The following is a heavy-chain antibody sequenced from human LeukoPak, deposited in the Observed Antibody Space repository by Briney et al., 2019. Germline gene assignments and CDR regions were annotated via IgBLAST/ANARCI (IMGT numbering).Heavy chain of an antibody. CDR3: ARDHEARLLWFGDLQP. Sequence: ASVKVSCKASGYTLTQHSMNWVRQAPGQGLEWMGWISGYNGKTNYAQKLQGRVTMTTDTSTSTAYMELRSLRSDDTAVYYCARDHEARLLWFGDLQPWGQGTLVTVSS. J-gene: IGHJ5*02. V-gene: IGHV1-18*01. D-gene: IGHD3-10*01. CDR2: ISGYNGKT. CDR1: GYTLTQHS.